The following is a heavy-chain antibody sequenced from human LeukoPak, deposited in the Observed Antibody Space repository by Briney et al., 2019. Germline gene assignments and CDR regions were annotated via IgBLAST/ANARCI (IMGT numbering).Heavy chain of an antibody. CDR3: ARHYGP. CDR2: INHSGST. CDR1: GGSFSGYC. D-gene: IGHD3-16*01. V-gene: IGHV4-34*01. J-gene: IGHJ5*02. Sequence: PSETLSLTCAVYGGSFSGYCWSWIRQPPGKGLEWIGEINHSGSTNYNPALRSRVTISVDTSKNQFSLKLSSVTAADTAVYYCARHYGPWGQGTLVTVSS.